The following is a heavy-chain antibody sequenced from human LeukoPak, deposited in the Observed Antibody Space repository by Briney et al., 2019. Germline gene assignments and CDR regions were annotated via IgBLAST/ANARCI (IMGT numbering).Heavy chain of an antibody. CDR1: GFTFSSYA. Sequence: PGGSLRLSCAASGFTFSSYAMSWVRQAPGKGLVWVSRINGDGRSTNYADSVKGRFTISRDNAKNTLYLQMNSLRAEDTAVYYCARASSSGWYIRDYWGQGTLVTVSS. D-gene: IGHD6-19*01. V-gene: IGHV3-74*01. J-gene: IGHJ4*02. CDR2: INGDGRST. CDR3: ARASSSGWYIRDY.